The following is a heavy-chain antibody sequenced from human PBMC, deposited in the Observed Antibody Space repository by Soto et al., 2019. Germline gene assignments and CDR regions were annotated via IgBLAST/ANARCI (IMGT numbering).Heavy chain of an antibody. CDR2: SIPIFGTA. Sequence: SSDQVSYSTSGDRVSRYAVSWLRQAPGQGLEWMGGSIPIFGTANYAQKFQGRVTITADKSTSTAYMELSSLRSEDTAVYYCARGPIAAAGTPFDYWGQGTLVTVAS. CDR1: GDRVSRYA. D-gene: IGHD6-13*01. J-gene: IGHJ4*02. CDR3: ARGPIAAAGTPFDY. V-gene: IGHV1-69*06.